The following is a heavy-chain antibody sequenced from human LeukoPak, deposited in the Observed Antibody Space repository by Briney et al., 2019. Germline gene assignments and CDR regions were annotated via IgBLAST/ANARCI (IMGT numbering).Heavy chain of an antibody. CDR2: INTNTGNP. V-gene: IGHV7-4-1*02. D-gene: IGHD3-10*01. J-gene: IGHJ4*02. CDR1: GYTFTGYY. CDR3: ARVPLWFGELEYYFDY. Sequence: ASVRVSCKASGYTFTGYYMHWVRQAPGQGLEWMGWINTNTGNPTYAQGFTGRFVFSLDTSVSTAYLQISSLKAEDTAVYYCARVPLWFGELEYYFDYWGQGTLVTVSS.